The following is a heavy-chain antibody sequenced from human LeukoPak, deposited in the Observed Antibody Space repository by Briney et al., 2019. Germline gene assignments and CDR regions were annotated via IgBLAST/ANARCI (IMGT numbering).Heavy chain of an antibody. CDR3: ARKGHSHVDTAMGRGYFDY. V-gene: IGHV3-30-3*01. D-gene: IGHD5-18*01. J-gene: IGHJ4*02. CDR2: ISYDGSNK. Sequence: GGSLRLSCAASGFTFSSYAMHWVRQAPGRGLEWVAVISYDGSNKYYADSVKGRFTISRDNSKNTLYLQMNSLRAEDTAVYYCARKGHSHVDTAMGRGYFDYWGQGTLVTVSS. CDR1: GFTFSSYA.